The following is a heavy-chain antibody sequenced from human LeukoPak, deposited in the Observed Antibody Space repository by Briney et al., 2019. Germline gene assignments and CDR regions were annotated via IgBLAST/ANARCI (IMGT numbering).Heavy chain of an antibody. CDR2: ISGSGTST. J-gene: IGHJ4*02. Sequence: GGSLSLSCAASGFTFSSYAMSWVRQAPGKGPDWVSAISGSGTSTYYADSVKGRFTISRDNSKNTLYLQMNSLRAEDTAVYYCAKASSGWSQYDYWGQGTLVPVSS. D-gene: IGHD6-19*01. V-gene: IGHV3-23*01. CDR3: AKASSGWSQYDY. CDR1: GFTFSSYA.